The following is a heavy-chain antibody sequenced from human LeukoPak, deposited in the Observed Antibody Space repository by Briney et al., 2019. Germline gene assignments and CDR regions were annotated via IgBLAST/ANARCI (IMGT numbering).Heavy chain of an antibody. J-gene: IGHJ4*02. CDR1: GVSISSSSYD. CDR2: IYYSGST. CDR3: ARANYFDY. V-gene: IGHV4-61*05. Sequence: PSETLSLTCTVSGVSISSSSYDWGWIRQPPGKRPEWIGYIYYSGSTNYNPSLKSRVTISVDMSKNQFSLKLNSVTAADTAVYYCARANYFDYWGQGTLVTVSS.